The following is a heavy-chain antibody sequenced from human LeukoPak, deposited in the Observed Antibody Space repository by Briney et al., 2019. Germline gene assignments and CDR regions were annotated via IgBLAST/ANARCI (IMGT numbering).Heavy chain of an antibody. J-gene: IGHJ4*02. D-gene: IGHD5-18*01. Sequence: SETLSLTCAVSGYSISSGYYWGWIRQPPGKGLEWIGSIYHSGSTYYNPSLKSRVTISVDTSKNQFPLKLSSVTAADTAVYYCARLGGYSYGRIDYWGQGTLVTVSS. CDR1: GYSISSGYY. CDR3: ARLGGYSYGRIDY. CDR2: IYHSGST. V-gene: IGHV4-38-2*01.